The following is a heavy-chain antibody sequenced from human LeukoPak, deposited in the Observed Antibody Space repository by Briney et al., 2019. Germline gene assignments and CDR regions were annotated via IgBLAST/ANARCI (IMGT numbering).Heavy chain of an antibody. V-gene: IGHV4-61*02. Sequence: PSETLSLTCTVSGGSISSGSYYWSWIRQPAGKGLEWIGRIYTSGSTNYNPSLKSRVAISVDTSKNQFSLKLSSVTAADTAVYYCARESSQAYTNNGNWFDPWGQGTLVTVSS. CDR3: ARESSQAYTNNGNWFDP. J-gene: IGHJ5*02. CDR1: GGSISSGSYY. D-gene: IGHD4-11*01. CDR2: IYTSGST.